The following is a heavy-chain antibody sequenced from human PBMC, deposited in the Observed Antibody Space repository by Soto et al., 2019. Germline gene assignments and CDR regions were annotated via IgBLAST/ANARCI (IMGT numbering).Heavy chain of an antibody. CDR1: GGSFSGYY. CDR3: ARGATRGNWFDP. J-gene: IGHJ5*02. CDR2: INHSGST. Sequence: SETLSLTCAVYGGSFSGYYLSWIRQPPGKGLEWIGEINHSGSTKYNPSLKSRVTISVDTSKNQFSLKLSPVTAADTAVYYCARGATRGNWFDPWGQGTLVTVSS. V-gene: IGHV4-34*01.